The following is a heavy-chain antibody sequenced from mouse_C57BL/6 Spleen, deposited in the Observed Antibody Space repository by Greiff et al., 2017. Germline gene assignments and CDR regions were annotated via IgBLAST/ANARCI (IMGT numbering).Heavy chain of an antibody. V-gene: IGHV1-9*01. J-gene: IGHJ4*01. Sequence: QVQLKQSGAELMKPGASVKLSCKATGYTFTGYWLEWVKQRPGHGLEWIGEILPGSGSTNYNEKFKGKATFTADKYSNTAYMQLSSLTTEDSAIYYCARSPFSYGSSYYAMDYWGQGTSVTVSS. CDR2: ILPGSGST. CDR3: ARSPFSYGSSYYAMDY. CDR1: GYTFTGYW. D-gene: IGHD1-1*01.